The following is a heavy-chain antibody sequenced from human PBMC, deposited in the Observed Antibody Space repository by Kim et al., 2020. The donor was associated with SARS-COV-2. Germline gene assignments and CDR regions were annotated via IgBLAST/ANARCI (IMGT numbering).Heavy chain of an antibody. V-gene: IGHV1-69*13. D-gene: IGHD3-10*01. CDR3: ARDLAPTRITMVRGVIGPLNYYYYGMDV. CDR1: GGTFSSYA. CDR2: IIPIFGTA. J-gene: IGHJ6*02. Sequence: SVKVSCKASGGTFSSYAISWVRQAPGQGLEWMGGIIPIFGTANYAQKFQGRVTITADESTSTAYMELSSLRSEDTAVYYCARDLAPTRITMVRGVIGPLNYYYYGMDVWGQGTTVTVSS.